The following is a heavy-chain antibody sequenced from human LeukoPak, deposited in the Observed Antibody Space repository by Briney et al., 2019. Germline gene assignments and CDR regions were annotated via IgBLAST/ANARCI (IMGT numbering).Heavy chain of an antibody. CDR3: ARSPLKHYYDSSGYGAFDI. CDR2: IIPIFGTA. V-gene: IGHV1-69*05. J-gene: IGHJ3*02. Sequence: SVKVSCKASGGTFSSYAISWVRQAPGQGLEWMGRIIPIFGTANYAQKFQGRGTITTDESTSTAYMALSSLRSEDTAVYYCARSPLKHYYDSSGYGAFDIWGQGTMVTVSS. CDR1: GGTFSSYA. D-gene: IGHD3-22*01.